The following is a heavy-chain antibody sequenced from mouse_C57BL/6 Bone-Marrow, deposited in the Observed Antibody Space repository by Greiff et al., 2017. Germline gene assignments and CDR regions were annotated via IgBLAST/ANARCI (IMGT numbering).Heavy chain of an antibody. CDR3: ASDGYYGAWFAY. D-gene: IGHD2-3*01. J-gene: IGHJ3*01. CDR2: ISYDGSN. V-gene: IGHV3-6*01. CDR1: GYSIPSGYY. Sequence: EVKLQESGPGLVKPSQSLSLTCSVTGYSIPSGYYWNWIRQFPGNKLEWMGYISYDGSNNYNPSLKNRIPITRDTPKNQFFMKLNSETTEDTATYLCASDGYYGAWFAYWGQGTLVTVSA.